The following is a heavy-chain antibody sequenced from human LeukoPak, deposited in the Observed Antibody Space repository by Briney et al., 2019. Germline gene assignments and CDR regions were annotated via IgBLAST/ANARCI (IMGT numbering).Heavy chain of an antibody. D-gene: IGHD3-22*01. J-gene: IGHJ4*02. Sequence: GGSLRLSCAASGFTFTNYAMSWVRQAPGKGLEWVSAISGSVIDTYYADSVKGRFTIPRDNSKNTLYLQMNSLRVEDTAVYYCTRPSYDSSVSGVVYWGQGTLVTVSS. CDR3: TRPSYDSSVSGVVY. V-gene: IGHV3-23*01. CDR1: GFTFTNYA. CDR2: ISGSVIDT.